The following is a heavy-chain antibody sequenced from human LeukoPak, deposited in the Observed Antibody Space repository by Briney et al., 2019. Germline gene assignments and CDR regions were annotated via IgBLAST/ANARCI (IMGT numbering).Heavy chain of an antibody. V-gene: IGHV3-20*04. CDR2: SNWNGDNT. CDR1: GFTFDDYG. D-gene: IGHD2-15*01. J-gene: IGHJ5*02. CDR3: ARGSQDIVVVVAATPNWFDP. Sequence: GGSLRLSCAASGFTFDDYGMSWVRQAPGKGLEWVSGSNWNGDNTAYVDSVKGRFTISRDNAKNSLYLQMNSLRAEDTAVYYCARGSQDIVVVVAATPNWFDPWGQGTLVTVSS.